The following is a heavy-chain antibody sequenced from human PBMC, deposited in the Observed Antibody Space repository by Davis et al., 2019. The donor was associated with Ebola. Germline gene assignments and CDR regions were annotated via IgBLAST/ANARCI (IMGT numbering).Heavy chain of an antibody. Sequence: PGGSLRLSCAASGFTFSSYGMHWVRQAPGKGLEWVAVISYDGSNKYYADSVKGRFTISRDNSKNTLYLQMNSLRAEDTAVYYCAKDVRYSYGHDYWGQGTLVTVSS. V-gene: IGHV3-30*18. J-gene: IGHJ4*02. CDR3: AKDVRYSYGHDY. CDR2: ISYDGSNK. CDR1: GFTFSSYG. D-gene: IGHD5-18*01.